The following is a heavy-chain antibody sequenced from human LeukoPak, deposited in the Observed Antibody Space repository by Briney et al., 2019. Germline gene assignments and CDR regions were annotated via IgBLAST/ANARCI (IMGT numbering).Heavy chain of an antibody. D-gene: IGHD2-8*01. CDR1: GYTFTGYY. CDR2: IMSMFGTA. J-gene: IGHJ4*02. CDR3: ASSHCTTSSCPWYYFDY. V-gene: IGHV1-69*13. Sequence: ASVKVSCKASGYTFTGYYIHWVRQAPGQGFEWMGGIMSMFGTANNAQKFQGRVTIIADESTSTAFLELSSLRSEDTAVYYCASSHCTTSSCPWYYFDYWGQGTLVTVSS.